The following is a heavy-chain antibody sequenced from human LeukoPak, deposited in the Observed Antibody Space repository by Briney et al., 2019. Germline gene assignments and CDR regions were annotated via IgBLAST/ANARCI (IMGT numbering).Heavy chain of an antibody. CDR3: AHSAGYSSDYYDY. J-gene: IGHJ4*02. Sequence: SGPTLFNPTPTLMLTFTFSGFSRTTRGVGVGWIRQPPGKAPEWLARIHWDSDKRYTPSLRNRLNINKDTSKDQVVLTMTNMDPVDTATYYCAHSAGYSSDYYDYWGQGILVTVSS. V-gene: IGHV2-5*02. CDR2: IHWDSDK. D-gene: IGHD6-25*01. CDR1: GFSRTTRGVG.